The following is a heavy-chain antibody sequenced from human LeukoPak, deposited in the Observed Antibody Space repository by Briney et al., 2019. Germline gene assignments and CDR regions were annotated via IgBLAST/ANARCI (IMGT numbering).Heavy chain of an antibody. V-gene: IGHV1-2*06. CDR3: ARIIAVAAKEVDY. D-gene: IGHD6-19*01. Sequence: GASVKVSCKASGYTFTGHYMHWVRQAPGQGLEWMGRINPNSGGTNYAQKFQGRVTMTRDTSISTAYMELSRLRSDDTAVYYCARIIAVAAKEVDYWGQGTLVTVSS. CDR2: INPNSGGT. J-gene: IGHJ4*02. CDR1: GYTFTGHY.